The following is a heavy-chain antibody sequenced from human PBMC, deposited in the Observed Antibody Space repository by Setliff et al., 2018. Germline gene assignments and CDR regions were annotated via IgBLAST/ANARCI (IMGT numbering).Heavy chain of an antibody. D-gene: IGHD6-25*01. V-gene: IGHV3-21*01. CDR2: ISPNSIYI. CDR3: ARSPANGGHDAFDI. Sequence: GESLKISCAASGFTFRTFSMHWVRQAPGKGLEWVSSISPNSIYIYYADSMKGRFTISRDNARDSLYLQMNSLGAEDTAVYYCARSPANGGHDAFDIWGQGTMVTVSS. J-gene: IGHJ3*02. CDR1: GFTFRTFS.